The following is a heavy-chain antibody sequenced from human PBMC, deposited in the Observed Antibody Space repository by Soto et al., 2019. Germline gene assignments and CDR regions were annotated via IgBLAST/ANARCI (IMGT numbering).Heavy chain of an antibody. CDR3: ARGGALSTSWYWGDGLDS. D-gene: IGHD6-13*01. Sequence: ASVKVSYKASGYSFSSHAMTWVRQAPGQGLEWMGGIIPVFGTPSYAQKFQGRVTISADKSTNTSYLELRSLRSEDTAVYYCARGGALSTSWYWGDGLDSWGQGTQVTVSS. CDR1: GYSFSSHA. CDR2: IIPVFGTP. J-gene: IGHJ4*02. V-gene: IGHV1-69*06.